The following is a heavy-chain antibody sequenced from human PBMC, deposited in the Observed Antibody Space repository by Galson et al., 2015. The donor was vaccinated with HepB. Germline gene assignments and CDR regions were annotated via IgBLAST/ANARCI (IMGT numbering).Heavy chain of an antibody. CDR1: GYSFTSYW. Sequence: QSGAEVKKPGESLKISCKGSGYSFTSYWIGWVRQMPGRGLEWMGIIYPGDSDTRYSPSFQGQVTISADKSISTAYLQWSSLKASDTAMYYCARVGETAAVPGLFDYWGQGTLVTVSS. D-gene: IGHD3-16*01. V-gene: IGHV5-51*03. J-gene: IGHJ4*02. CDR2: IYPGDSDT. CDR3: ARVGETAAVPGLFDY.